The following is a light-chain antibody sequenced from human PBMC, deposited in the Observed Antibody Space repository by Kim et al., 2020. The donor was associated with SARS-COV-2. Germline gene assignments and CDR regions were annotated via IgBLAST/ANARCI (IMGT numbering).Light chain of an antibody. CDR3: QTWDSSSVM. V-gene: IGLV3-1*01. Sequence: SYELTQPPSVSVSAGQTASITCSGDKLGDRYVCWYQQKPGQSPVLVIYQDNRRPSGIPERFSGSVSGNTATLTVSGAQATDEAGYYCQTWDSSSVMFGGGTQLTVL. CDR2: QDN. CDR1: KLGDRY. J-gene: IGLJ3*02.